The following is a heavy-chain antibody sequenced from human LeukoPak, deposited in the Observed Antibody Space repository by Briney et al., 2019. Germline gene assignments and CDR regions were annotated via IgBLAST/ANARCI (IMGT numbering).Heavy chain of an antibody. Sequence: GASVKVSCKAPGYTFTSYGISWVRQAPGQGLEWVGWISSYNGKTNYGKNVQGRVTMTTDTSTSTAYMELRSLRSDDTAIYYCARNYDSSKDGNDYWGQGTLVTVSS. D-gene: IGHD3-22*01. CDR2: ISSYNGKT. V-gene: IGHV1-18*01. CDR1: GYTFTSYG. J-gene: IGHJ4*02. CDR3: ARNYDSSKDGNDY.